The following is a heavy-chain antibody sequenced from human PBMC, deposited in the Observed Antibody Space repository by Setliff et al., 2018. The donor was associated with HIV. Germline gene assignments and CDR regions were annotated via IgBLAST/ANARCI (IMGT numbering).Heavy chain of an antibody. Sequence: ASVKVSCKTSGYSFTAYDINWVRQATGRGLEWMAWMNPSTGEIGYAQKFQGRLTMTRDSSITTAFMELRGLRSEDTAIYYCARPSHVYDDDGPLGYWGQGTLGTVSS. CDR3: ARPSHVYDDDGPLGY. V-gene: IGHV1-8*01. D-gene: IGHD3-16*01. CDR1: GYSFTAYD. CDR2: MNPSTGEI. J-gene: IGHJ4*02.